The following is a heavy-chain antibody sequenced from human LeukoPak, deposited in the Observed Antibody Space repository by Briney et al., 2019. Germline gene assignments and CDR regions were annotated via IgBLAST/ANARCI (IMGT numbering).Heavy chain of an antibody. D-gene: IGHD5-18*01. CDR3: ATGYSYGFFDY. CDR1: GGSFSGYY. V-gene: IGHV4-34*01. J-gene: IGHJ4*02. Sequence: PSETLSLTCAVYGGSFSGYYWSWIRQPPGKGLERIGEINHSGSTNYNPSLKSRVTISVDTSKNQFSLKLSSVTAADTAVYYCATGYSYGFFDYWGQGTLVTVSS. CDR2: INHSGST.